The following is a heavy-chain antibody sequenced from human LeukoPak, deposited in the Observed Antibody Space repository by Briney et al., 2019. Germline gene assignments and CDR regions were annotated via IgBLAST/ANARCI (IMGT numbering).Heavy chain of an antibody. CDR2: ISGSGGST. CDR1: GFTLSSYD. CDR3: AKIRGVYYDSSGCLDY. Sequence: AGTLRLSCAASGFTLSSYDMSWVRQPPGKGLEWVSDISGSGGSTYYADSVKGRFSISRDNSNNTLYLQMNSLRAEDTAVYYCAKIRGVYYDSSGCLDYWGQGTLVTVSS. J-gene: IGHJ4*02. V-gene: IGHV3-23*01. D-gene: IGHD3-22*01.